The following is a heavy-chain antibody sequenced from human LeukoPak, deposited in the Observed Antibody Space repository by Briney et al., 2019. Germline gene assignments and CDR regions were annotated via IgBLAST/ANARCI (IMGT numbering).Heavy chain of an antibody. CDR2: ISHDGNTR. CDR3: ARALKPAIVLLPDH. CDR1: AFTFSNYA. Sequence: QPGGSLRLSCAVSAFTFSNYALHWVRQAPGKGLEWVAVISHDGNTRYYADFVKGRFSISRDDSKNTLYLDMNSLRADDTAIYYCARALKPAIVLLPDHWGRGTLVTISS. V-gene: IGHV3-30-3*01. J-gene: IGHJ4*02. D-gene: IGHD2-8*02.